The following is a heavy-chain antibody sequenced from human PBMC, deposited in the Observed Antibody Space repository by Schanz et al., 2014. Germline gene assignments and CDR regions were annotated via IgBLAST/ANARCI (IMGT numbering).Heavy chain of an antibody. CDR1: GFSFDSYN. Sequence: EVQLVESGGGLVKPGGSLRLSCTASGFSFDSYNMNWVRQSPGKGLEWVAFLSFDSRHIYYADSVKGRFTISRDNAKNLVYLQMNSLRAEDTAVYYCARVRYDILTDYYTEYYFDSWGQGTLVAVSS. V-gene: IGHV3-21*06. D-gene: IGHD3-9*01. J-gene: IGHJ4*02. CDR3: ARVRYDILTDYYTEYYFDS. CDR2: LSFDSRHI.